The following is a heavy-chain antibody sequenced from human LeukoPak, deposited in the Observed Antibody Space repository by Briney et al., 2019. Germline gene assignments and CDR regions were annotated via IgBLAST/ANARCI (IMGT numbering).Heavy chain of an antibody. CDR2: ISYDGTNK. V-gene: IGHV3-30*18. CDR1: GFTFGSYG. Sequence: PGGSLRPSCAASGFTFGSYGMHWVRQAPGKGPEWVAVISYDGTNKYYADSVKGRFTISRDNSKNTLYLQMNSLRGEDTAVYYCAKARQNLGYCSGGSCYYFDSWGQGTLVTVSS. J-gene: IGHJ4*02. D-gene: IGHD2-15*01. CDR3: AKARQNLGYCSGGSCYYFDS.